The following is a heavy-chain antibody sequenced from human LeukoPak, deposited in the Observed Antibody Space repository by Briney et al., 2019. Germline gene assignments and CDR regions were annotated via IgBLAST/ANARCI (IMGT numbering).Heavy chain of an antibody. V-gene: IGHV3-30*02. CDR3: AKDIGQWRYMDL. D-gene: IGHD6-19*01. J-gene: IGHJ6*03. CDR1: GFTLSGYG. Sequence: GESLTLSCAASGFTLSGYGMQWVRQAPGKGREWVAFIWDDGIKIYYGGAVKGRFTIAGDNSKNPLYLQMNSLGAEETAIYYCAKDIGQWRYMDLWGKGTTVTVSS. CDR2: IWDDGIKI.